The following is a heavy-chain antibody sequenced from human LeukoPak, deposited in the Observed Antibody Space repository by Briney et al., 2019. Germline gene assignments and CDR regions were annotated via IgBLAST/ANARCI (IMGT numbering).Heavy chain of an antibody. CDR1: GYSISSGYY. J-gene: IGHJ5*02. V-gene: IGHV4-38-2*02. D-gene: IGHD3-3*01. Sequence: SETLSLTCTVSGYSISSGYYWGWIRQPPGKGLEWIGSIYYSGSTYYNPSLKSRVTISVDTSKNQFSLKLSSVTAADTAVYYCARQRVWSGYFNWFDPWGQGTLVTVSS. CDR3: ARQRVWSGYFNWFDP. CDR2: IYYSGST.